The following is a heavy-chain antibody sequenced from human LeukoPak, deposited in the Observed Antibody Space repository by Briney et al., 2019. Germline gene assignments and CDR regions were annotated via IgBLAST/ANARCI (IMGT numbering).Heavy chain of an antibody. V-gene: IGHV3-48*03. CDR3: ARDGATIGGALDI. CDR2: ISGSGATI. D-gene: IGHD1-26*01. J-gene: IGHJ4*02. CDR1: GFTFSSFE. Sequence: GGSLRLSCAASGFTFSSFEMNWVRQAPGKGLEWVSYISGSGATIYYADSVKGRFTISRDNAKKSVYLQLNSLRVEDTAVYYCARDGATIGGALDIWGQGTVVTVSS.